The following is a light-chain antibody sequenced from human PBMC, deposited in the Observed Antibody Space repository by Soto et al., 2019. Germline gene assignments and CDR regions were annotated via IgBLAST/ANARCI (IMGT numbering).Light chain of an antibody. J-gene: IGKJ2*01. V-gene: IGKV3-20*01. CDR1: HSVSSSY. CDR2: GAS. CDR3: QRYGSSPKYT. Sequence: ELVLTQSPGTLSLSPGERATLSCRASHSVSSSYLAWYQQKPGQAPRLLMYGASSRGTGIPDRFSGSGSGTDFTLTISRLEPEDFAVYYCQRYGSSPKYTFGQGTKLEIK.